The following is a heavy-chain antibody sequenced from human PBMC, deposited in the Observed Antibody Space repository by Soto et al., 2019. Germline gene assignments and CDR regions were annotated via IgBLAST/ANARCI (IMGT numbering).Heavy chain of an antibody. Sequence: SETLSLTGTGSGGSINSYYCTWIRQFPGKRLEWIGNIYYSGTTNYNTFLKSRVSISVDTSKNQFSLKLSSVTAADTAIYYCVREKYFDYCGQGTLVPGSS. CDR3: VREKYFDY. CDR1: GGSINSYY. CDR2: IYYSGTT. V-gene: IGHV4-59*01. J-gene: IGHJ4*02.